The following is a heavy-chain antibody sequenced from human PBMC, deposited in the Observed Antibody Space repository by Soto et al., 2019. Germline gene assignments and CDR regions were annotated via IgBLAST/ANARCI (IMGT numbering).Heavy chain of an antibody. CDR2: IYSGGST. D-gene: IGHD3-22*01. Sequence: EVQLVESGGGLIQPGGSLRLSCAASGCTVSSNYMSWVRQAPGKGLEWVSVIYSGGSTYYADSVKGRFTISRDNSKNTLYLQMNSLRAEDTAVYYCARDRRDSSGYYSDYWGQGTLVTVSS. CDR3: ARDRRDSSGYYSDY. V-gene: IGHV3-53*01. J-gene: IGHJ4*02. CDR1: GCTVSSNY.